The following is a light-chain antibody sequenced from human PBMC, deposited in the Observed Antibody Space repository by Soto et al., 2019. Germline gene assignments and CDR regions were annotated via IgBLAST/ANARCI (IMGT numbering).Light chain of an antibody. Sequence: EIVMTQSPATLSVSPGERATLSCRASQSVRSNLAWYQQKPGQAPRLLIHGASTRATGIPARFSGSGSGTEFTLTISSLEPEDLAVYFCQQRSNWPRTFGQGTKVDI. J-gene: IGKJ1*01. CDR1: QSVRSN. CDR2: GAS. CDR3: QQRSNWPRT. V-gene: IGKV3D-15*01.